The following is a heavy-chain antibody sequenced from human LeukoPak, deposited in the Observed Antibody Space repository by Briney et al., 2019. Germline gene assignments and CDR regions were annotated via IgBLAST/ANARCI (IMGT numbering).Heavy chain of an antibody. Sequence: GGSLRLSCAASGFTFSNYAMSWVRQAPGNGLEWVSAIGSDRKTYYADSVKGRFTISRDNSKNTLYLQMNSLRGEDTAFYYCARPGLGIGAADLGDDAFDLWGQGTMVTVSS. V-gene: IGHV3-23*01. CDR2: IGSDRKT. D-gene: IGHD3-16*01. J-gene: IGHJ3*01. CDR1: GFTFSNYA. CDR3: ARPGLGIGAADLGDDAFDL.